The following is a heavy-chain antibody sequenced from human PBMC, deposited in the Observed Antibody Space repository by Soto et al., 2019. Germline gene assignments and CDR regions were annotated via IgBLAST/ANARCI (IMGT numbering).Heavy chain of an antibody. CDR2: ISSISTYI. CDR3: ARGYDFWSGLSDY. CDR1: GFTFSTYS. J-gene: IGHJ4*02. D-gene: IGHD3-3*01. Sequence: EVQLVESGGGLVKPGGSLRLSCAASGFTFSTYSINWVRQAPGKGMEWVSSISSISTYIYYADSVRGRFTISRNNAKISLYLQMNILRAEDTAVYYCARGYDFWSGLSDYWGQGALVTVSS. V-gene: IGHV3-21*01.